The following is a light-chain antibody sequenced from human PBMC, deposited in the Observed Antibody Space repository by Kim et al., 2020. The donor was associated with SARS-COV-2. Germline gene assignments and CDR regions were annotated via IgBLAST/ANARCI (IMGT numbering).Light chain of an antibody. V-gene: IGLV3-1*01. CDR2: QDS. Sequence: SVSPGQTASITCSGDKLGDKYACWYQKKPGQSPVLVIYQDSKRPSGIPERFSGSNSGNTATLTISGTQAMDEADYYCQAWDSSTWVSGGGTQLTV. CDR1: KLGDKY. J-gene: IGLJ3*02. CDR3: QAWDSSTWV.